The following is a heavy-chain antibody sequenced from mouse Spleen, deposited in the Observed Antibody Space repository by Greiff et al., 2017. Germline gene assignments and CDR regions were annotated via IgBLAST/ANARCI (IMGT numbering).Heavy chain of an antibody. J-gene: IGHJ2*01. V-gene: IGHV1-55*01. CDR3: ARWITTGVALDY. D-gene: IGHD1-1*01. CDR2: IYPGSGST. Sequence: QVQLQQSGAELVKPGASVKMSCKASGYTFTSYWITWVKQRPGQGLEWIGDIYPGSGSTNYNEKFKSKATLTVDTSSSTAYMQLSSLTSEDSAVYYWARWITTGVALDYWGQGTTLTVSS. CDR1: GYTFTSYW.